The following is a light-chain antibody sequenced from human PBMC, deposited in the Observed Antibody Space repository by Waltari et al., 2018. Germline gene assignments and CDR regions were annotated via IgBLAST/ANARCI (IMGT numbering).Light chain of an antibody. CDR2: AAS. J-gene: IGKJ3*01. Sequence: DIQMTPSPSYLSASVGDRVSITCRASQSITMYLNWYQQKPGKAPKLLIYAASILQSGVPSRFSGSGSGTDFTLTISNLQPEDFATYFCQQTYSSPRFGPGTKVDFK. CDR1: QSITMY. CDR3: QQTYSSPR. V-gene: IGKV1-39*01.